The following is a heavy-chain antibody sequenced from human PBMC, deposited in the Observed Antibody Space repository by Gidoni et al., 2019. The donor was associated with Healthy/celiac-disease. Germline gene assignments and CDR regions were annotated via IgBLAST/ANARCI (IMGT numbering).Heavy chain of an antibody. CDR2: IKSKTDGGTT. CDR1: GFTVGNAW. V-gene: IGHV3-15*01. Sequence: EVQLVESGGGLVKPGGSLRRSFSASGFTVGNAWLSWVRQAPGKGLEWVGRIKSKTDGGTTDYAAPVKGRFTISRDDSKNTLYLQMNSLKTEDTAVYYCTTVPLMITFGGVIVDIWGQGTMVTVSS. J-gene: IGHJ3*02. D-gene: IGHD3-16*02. CDR3: TTVPLMITFGGVIVDI.